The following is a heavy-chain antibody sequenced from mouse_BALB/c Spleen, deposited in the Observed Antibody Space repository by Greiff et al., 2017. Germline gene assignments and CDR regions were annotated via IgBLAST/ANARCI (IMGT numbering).Heavy chain of an antibody. CDR2: IWSGGST. Sequence: QVQLKQSGPGLVQPSQSLSITCTVSGFSLTSYGVHWVRQSPGKGLEWLGVIWSGGSTDYNAAFISRLSISKDNSKSQVFFKMNSLQANDTAIYYCAAHYYGSSPYAMDYWGQGTSVTVSS. D-gene: IGHD1-1*01. CDR1: GFSLTSYG. J-gene: IGHJ4*01. CDR3: AAHYYGSSPYAMDY. V-gene: IGHV2-2*02.